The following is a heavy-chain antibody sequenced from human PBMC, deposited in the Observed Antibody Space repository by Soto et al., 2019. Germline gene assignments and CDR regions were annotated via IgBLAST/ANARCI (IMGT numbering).Heavy chain of an antibody. CDR3: ARGGLWFGGHLNY. V-gene: IGHV3-74*01. Sequence: EVQLVESGGGLVQPGGSLRLSCAASGFTFSSYWMHWVRQAPGKGLVWVSPINSDGSSTSYADSVKGRFTISRDNAKNTLYLQMNSLRAEDTAVYYCARGGLWFGGHLNYWGQGTLVTVSS. J-gene: IGHJ4*02. D-gene: IGHD3-10*01. CDR2: INSDGSST. CDR1: GFTFSSYW.